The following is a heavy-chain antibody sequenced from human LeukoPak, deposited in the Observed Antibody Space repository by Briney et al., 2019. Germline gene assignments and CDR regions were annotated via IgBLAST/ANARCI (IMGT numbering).Heavy chain of an antibody. V-gene: IGHV4-59*01. J-gene: IGHJ5*02. CDR3: ARWCYYDDTSGYDT. CDR1: GGSTSSYY. D-gene: IGHD3-22*01. CDR2: IYYSGST. Sequence: SETLSLTCTVSGGSTSSYYWSWIRQPPGKGLEWIGYIYYSGSTNYNPSLKSRVTISVDTSKNQFSLKLSSVTAADTAVYYCARWCYYDDTSGYDTWGQGTLVTVSS.